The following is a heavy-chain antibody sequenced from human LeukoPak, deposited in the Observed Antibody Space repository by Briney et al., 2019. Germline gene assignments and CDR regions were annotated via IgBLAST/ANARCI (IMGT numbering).Heavy chain of an antibody. CDR3: AKGYCRGGSCYTFDY. CDR2: ISYDGSNK. CDR1: GLTFSSYA. J-gene: IGHJ4*02. Sequence: PGGSLRLSCAASGLTFSSYAMHWVRQAPGKGLEWVAVISYDGSNKYYADSVKGRFTISRDHSKNTLYLQMNSLRAEDTAVYYCAKGYCRGGSCYTFDYWGQGTLVTVSS. V-gene: IGHV3-30-3*01. D-gene: IGHD2-15*01.